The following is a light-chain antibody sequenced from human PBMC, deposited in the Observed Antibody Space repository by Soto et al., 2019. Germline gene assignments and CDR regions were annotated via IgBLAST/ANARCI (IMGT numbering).Light chain of an antibody. CDR2: GAS. Sequence: EIVMTQSPATLSVSPGERATLSCRASQSVGSNLAWYQQKPGQAPRFLIYGASTRAPGLPARLSGSGSGTEFTLTISSLQSEDFAVYYCQQYYSWPLTFGQGTKVDIK. CDR1: QSVGSN. CDR3: QQYYSWPLT. J-gene: IGKJ1*01. V-gene: IGKV3-15*01.